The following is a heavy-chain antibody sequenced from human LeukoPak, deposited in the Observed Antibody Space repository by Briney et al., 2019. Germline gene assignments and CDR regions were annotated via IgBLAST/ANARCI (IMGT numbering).Heavy chain of an antibody. V-gene: IGHV3-9*01. J-gene: IGHJ3*02. CDR2: ISWNSGSI. Sequence: LXLSXXXSGFTXXDYAMHWVRQAPGKGLEWVSGISWNSGSIGYADSVKGRFTISRDNAKNSLYLQMNSLRAEDTALYYCAKDMGVGGDDAFDIWGQGTMVTVSS. D-gene: IGHD1-26*01. CDR1: GFTXXDYA. CDR3: AKDMGVGGDDAFDI.